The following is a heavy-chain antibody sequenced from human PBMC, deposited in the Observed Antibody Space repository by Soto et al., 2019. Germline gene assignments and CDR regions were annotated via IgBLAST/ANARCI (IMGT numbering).Heavy chain of an antibody. CDR3: ARSGRVFGVVIRYYYGMDV. Sequence: SETLSLTCAVYGGSFSGYYWSWIRQPPGKGLEWIGEINHSGSTNYNPSLKSRVTISVDTSKNQFSLKLSSVTAADTAVYYCARSGRVFGVVIRYYYGMDVWGQGTTVTVSS. J-gene: IGHJ6*02. D-gene: IGHD3-3*01. V-gene: IGHV4-34*01. CDR2: INHSGST. CDR1: GGSFSGYY.